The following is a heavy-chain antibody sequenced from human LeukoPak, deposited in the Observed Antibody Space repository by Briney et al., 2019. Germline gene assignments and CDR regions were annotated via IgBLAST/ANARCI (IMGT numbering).Heavy chain of an antibody. V-gene: IGHV3-23*01. CDR1: GFTISSYA. Sequence: PGGSLRLSCAASGFTISSYAMSWVRQAPGKGLEWVSAISGSGGSTYYADSVKGRFTISRDNSKNTLYLQMNSLRAEDTAVYYCAKDAGYSSGWYGYNWFDPWGQGTLVTVSS. D-gene: IGHD6-19*01. J-gene: IGHJ5*02. CDR2: ISGSGGST. CDR3: AKDAGYSSGWYGYNWFDP.